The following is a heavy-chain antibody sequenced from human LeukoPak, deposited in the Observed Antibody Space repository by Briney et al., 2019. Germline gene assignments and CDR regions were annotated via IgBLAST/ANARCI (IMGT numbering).Heavy chain of an antibody. V-gene: IGHV1-69*05. D-gene: IGHD6-19*01. CDR1: GGTFSSYA. CDR3: ARERTTVAALGLYNFPFDY. J-gene: IGHJ4*02. CDR2: IIPIFGTA. Sequence: ASVKVSCKASGGTFSSYAISWVRQAPGQGLEWMGGIIPIFGTANYAQKLQGRVTMTTDTSTSTAYMELRSLRSDDTAVYYCARERTTVAALGLYNFPFDYWGQGTLVTVSS.